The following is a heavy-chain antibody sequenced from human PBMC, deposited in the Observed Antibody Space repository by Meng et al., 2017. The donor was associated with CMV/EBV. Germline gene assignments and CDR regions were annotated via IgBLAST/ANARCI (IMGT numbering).Heavy chain of an antibody. J-gene: IGHJ3*02. D-gene: IGHD3-22*01. CDR2: IIPTVGTA. V-gene: IGHV1-69*05. CDR3: ARARSNVYYYDSSGGRDALDT. CDR1: GGTFSSYV. Sequence: SVKVSCKASGGTFSSYVISWVRQAPGQGLECMGGIIPTVGTANYAQKFQGRVTINTDESMNTVYMELSSLRSEDTAVYYCARARSNVYYYDSSGGRDALDTWGQGTMVTVSS.